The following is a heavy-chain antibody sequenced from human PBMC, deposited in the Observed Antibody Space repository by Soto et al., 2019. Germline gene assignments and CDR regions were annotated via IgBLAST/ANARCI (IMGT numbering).Heavy chain of an antibody. J-gene: IGHJ4*02. CDR3: ARDWTQYQSGYGLSGDY. D-gene: IGHD5-18*01. Sequence: QVQLVESGGGVVQPGRSLRLSCAASGFTFSSYAMHWVRQAPGKGLVWVAVISYDGSNKYYADSVKGRFTISSDNSKNTLYVHMNSLRAEDTAVYYCARDWTQYQSGYGLSGDYWGQGTLVPVSS. V-gene: IGHV3-30-3*01. CDR2: ISYDGSNK. CDR1: GFTFSSYA.